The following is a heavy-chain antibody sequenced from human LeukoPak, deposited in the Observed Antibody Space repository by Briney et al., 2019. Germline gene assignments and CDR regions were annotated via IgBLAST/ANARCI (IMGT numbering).Heavy chain of an antibody. CDR2: INHSGST. V-gene: IGHV4-34*01. CDR1: GWSFSGYY. CDR3: ARPADLYYSYYMDV. D-gene: IGHD6-25*01. Sequence: SENLSRTGAVYGWSFSGYYWSWIRPPPGKGLKWIGEINHSGSTNYNPSLKRRVTISVDTSKNQFSLKLSSVTAADAAVYYCARPADLYYSYYMDVWSKGPTVTISS. J-gene: IGHJ6*03.